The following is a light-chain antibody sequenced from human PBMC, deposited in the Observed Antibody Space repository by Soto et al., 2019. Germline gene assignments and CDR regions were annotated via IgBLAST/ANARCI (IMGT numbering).Light chain of an antibody. CDR2: EVS. J-gene: IGLJ1*01. CDR1: SSDVGGYNY. CDR3: CSYVGSYSYV. Sequence: QSALTQPASVSGSPGQSITISCTGTSSDVGGYNYVSWYQQNPGKAPKLMIYEVSNRPSGVPNRFSGSKSGNTASLTISGLQAEDEADYYCCSYVGSYSYVFGTGTKLTVL. V-gene: IGLV2-14*01.